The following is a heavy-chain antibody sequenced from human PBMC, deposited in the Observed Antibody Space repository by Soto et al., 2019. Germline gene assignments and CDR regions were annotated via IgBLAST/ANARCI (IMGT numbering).Heavy chain of an antibody. D-gene: IGHD3-22*01. Sequence: QVQLQESGPGLVKPSETLSLTCTVSGGSIDSYYWTWIRQPPGTGLEWIGYVYYTGTTTYRPSLKSRVTIAVDTSMNQISLKLSSVTAADTAFYYCARLGGYYQSLDTWGQGTLVTVSS. CDR1: GGSIDSYY. CDR3: ARLGGYYQSLDT. V-gene: IGHV4-59*08. J-gene: IGHJ5*02. CDR2: VYYTGTT.